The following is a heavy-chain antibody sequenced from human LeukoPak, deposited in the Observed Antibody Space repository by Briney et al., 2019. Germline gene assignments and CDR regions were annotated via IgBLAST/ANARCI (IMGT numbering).Heavy chain of an antibody. D-gene: IGHD3-10*01. CDR3: ARDRGGSGSYDY. CDR1: GGSISSGGYY. Sequence: PSETLSLTCTVSGGSISSGGYYWSWIRQHPGKGLEWIGYIYYSGSTYYNPSLKSRVTISVDTSKNQFPLKLSSVTAADTAVYYCARDRGGSGSYDYWGQGTLVTVSS. J-gene: IGHJ4*02. V-gene: IGHV4-31*03. CDR2: IYYSGST.